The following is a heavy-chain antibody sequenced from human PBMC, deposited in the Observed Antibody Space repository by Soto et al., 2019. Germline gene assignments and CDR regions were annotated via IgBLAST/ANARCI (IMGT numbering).Heavy chain of an antibody. Sequence: PSETLSLTCTVSGGSISSGGYYWSWIRQHPGKGLGWIGYIYYSGSTYYNPSLKSRVTISVDTSKNQFSLKLSSVTAADTAVYYCARVAYSSGWDFDYWGQGTLVTVSS. D-gene: IGHD6-19*01. J-gene: IGHJ4*02. CDR1: GGSISSGGYY. CDR2: IYYSGST. CDR3: ARVAYSSGWDFDY. V-gene: IGHV4-31*03.